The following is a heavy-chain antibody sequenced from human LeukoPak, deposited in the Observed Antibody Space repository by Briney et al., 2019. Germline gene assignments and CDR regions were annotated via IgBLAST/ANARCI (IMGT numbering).Heavy chain of an antibody. CDR1: GFTFSSYE. J-gene: IGHJ4*02. Sequence: PGGSLRLSCAASGFTFSSYEMNWVRQAPGKGLEWVSSISSSSSYIYYADSVKGRFTISRDNAKNSLYLQMNSLRAEDTAVYYCAKEGGYFDWPFTFDYWGQGTLVTVSS. CDR2: ISSSSSYI. D-gene: IGHD3-9*01. V-gene: IGHV3-21*01. CDR3: AKEGGYFDWPFTFDY.